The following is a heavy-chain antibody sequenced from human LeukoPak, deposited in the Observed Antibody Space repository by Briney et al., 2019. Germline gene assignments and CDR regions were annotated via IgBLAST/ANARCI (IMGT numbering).Heavy chain of an antibody. CDR2: INHSGST. V-gene: IGHV4-34*01. CDR1: GGSFSGYY. D-gene: IGHD6-13*01. CDR3: ARPRVAAAGFWFDP. Sequence: SETLSLTCAVYGGSFSGYYWSWIRQPPGKGLEWIGEINHSGSTNYNPSLKSRVTISVDTSKNQFSLKLSSVTAADTAVYYCARPRVAAAGFWFDPWGQGTLVTVSS. J-gene: IGHJ5*02.